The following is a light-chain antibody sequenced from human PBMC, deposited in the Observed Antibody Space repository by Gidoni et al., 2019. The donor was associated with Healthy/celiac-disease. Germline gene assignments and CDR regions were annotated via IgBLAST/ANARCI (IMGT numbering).Light chain of an antibody. CDR1: RRDVGGYNY. V-gene: IGLV2-8*01. Sequence: QSALTQPPSASGSPGQSVTISCTGTRRDVGGYNYVSWYQQHPGKAPKLMIYEVSKRPSGVPDRFSGSKSGNTASLTVSGLQAEDEADYYCSSYAGSNNLRVFGTGTKVTVL. J-gene: IGLJ1*01. CDR2: EVS. CDR3: SSYAGSNNLRV.